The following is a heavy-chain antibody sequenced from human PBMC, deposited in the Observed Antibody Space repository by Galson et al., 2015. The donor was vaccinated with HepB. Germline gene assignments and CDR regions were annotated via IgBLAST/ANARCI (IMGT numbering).Heavy chain of an antibody. CDR3: ARQGGYDFWSGYYP. D-gene: IGHD3-3*01. CDR2: IDPSDSYT. CDR1: GYSFTSCW. Sequence: QSGAEVKKPGESLRISCKGSGYSFTSCWISWVRQMPGRGLEWMGRIDPSDSYTVYSPSFQGHVTISVDKSISTAYLQWSSLKASDTAMYYCARQGGYDFWSGYYPWGQGTLVIVSS. J-gene: IGHJ4*02. V-gene: IGHV5-10-1*01.